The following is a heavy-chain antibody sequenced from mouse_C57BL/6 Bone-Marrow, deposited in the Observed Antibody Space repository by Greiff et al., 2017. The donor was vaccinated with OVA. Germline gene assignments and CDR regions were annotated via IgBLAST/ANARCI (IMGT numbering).Heavy chain of an antibody. CDR1: GYTFTSYW. Sequence: EVQLQQSGTVLARPGASVKMSCKTSGYTFTSYWMHWVKQRPGQGLEWIGAIYPGNSDTSSNQKFKGKAKLTAVTSASTAYMELSSLTNEDSAVYYCTRSYYYGSSAWFAYWGQGTLVTVSA. V-gene: IGHV1-5*01. CDR3: TRSYYYGSSAWFAY. CDR2: IYPGNSDT. J-gene: IGHJ3*01. D-gene: IGHD1-1*01.